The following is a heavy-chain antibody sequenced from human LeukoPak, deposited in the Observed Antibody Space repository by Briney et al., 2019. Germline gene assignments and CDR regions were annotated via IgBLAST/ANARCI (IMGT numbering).Heavy chain of an antibody. Sequence: PSETLSLTCTDSGGSVNNYYWSWIRQPPGMLLDWIGIVYYIGITYYNPSLKSLVTISVDTSKNQFSMMLNSVTAADTAVYYCARVGSGYSYGTFDYWGQGTLVSVSS. CDR1: GGSVNNYY. J-gene: IGHJ4*02. CDR2: VYYIGIT. CDR3: ARVGSGYSYGTFDY. V-gene: IGHV4-39*07. D-gene: IGHD5-18*01.